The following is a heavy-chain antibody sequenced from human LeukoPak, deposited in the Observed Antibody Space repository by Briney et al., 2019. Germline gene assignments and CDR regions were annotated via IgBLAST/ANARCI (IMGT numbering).Heavy chain of an antibody. CDR3: ARTGYYYDSSGPLYYFDY. Sequence: GGSPRLSCAASGFTVSSNYMSWVRQAPGKGLEWVSLIYSGGSTYYADSVKGRFTISRDNSKNTLYLQMNSLRAEDTAVYYCARTGYYYDSSGPLYYFDYWGQGTLVTVSS. CDR1: GFTVSSNY. CDR2: IYSGGST. D-gene: IGHD3-22*01. V-gene: IGHV3-66*01. J-gene: IGHJ4*02.